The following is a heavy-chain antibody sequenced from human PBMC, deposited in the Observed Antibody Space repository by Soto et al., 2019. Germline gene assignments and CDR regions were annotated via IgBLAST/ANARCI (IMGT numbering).Heavy chain of an antibody. J-gene: IGHJ5*02. V-gene: IGHV1-18*01. CDR1: GYTFDRYA. CDR3: ARDRPTDH. CDR2: ITGDTHEA. Sequence: QVQLVQSGAEVKKPGASVTVSCKAPGYTFDRYAMSWLRQAPGQGLEWRGWITGDTHEATYAQKFQGRVSLTRDRSTTTAYMELRSLRYDDTAVYYCARDRPTDHWGQGTLVTVSS.